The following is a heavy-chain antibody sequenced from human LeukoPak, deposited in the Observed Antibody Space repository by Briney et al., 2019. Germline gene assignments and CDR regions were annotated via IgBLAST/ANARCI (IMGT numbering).Heavy chain of an antibody. CDR3: ARDGNWDYYYYGMDV. Sequence: GGSLRLSCAASGFAFSSYAMSWVRQPPGKGLEWVSVISRRDDYTYYADSVKGRFTISRDNSKNTLYLQMNSLRAEDTAVYYCARDGNWDYYYYGMDVWGQGTTVTVSS. CDR1: GFAFSSYA. V-gene: IGHV3-23*01. D-gene: IGHD4-23*01. J-gene: IGHJ6*02. CDR2: ISRRDDYT.